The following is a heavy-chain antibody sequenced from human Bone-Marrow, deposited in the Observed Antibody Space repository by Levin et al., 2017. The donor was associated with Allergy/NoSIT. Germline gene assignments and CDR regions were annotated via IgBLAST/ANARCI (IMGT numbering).Heavy chain of an antibody. D-gene: IGHD2-15*01. J-gene: IGHJ4*02. CDR2: INGDGGST. V-gene: IGHV3-43*01. Sequence: GGSLRLSCGASGFTFEDYTMHWVRQAPGKGLEWICLINGDGGSTFYADSVKGRFTISRDNSRNSLELQMNSLRTADTALYYCAKQLAAHTVVFYYWGQGTLVTVSA. CDR3: AKQLAAHTVVFYY. CDR1: GFTFEDYT.